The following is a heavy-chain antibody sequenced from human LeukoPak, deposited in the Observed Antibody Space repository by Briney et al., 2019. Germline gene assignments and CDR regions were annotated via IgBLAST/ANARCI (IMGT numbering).Heavy chain of an antibody. CDR1: GYTFTSYY. J-gene: IGHJ5*02. V-gene: IGHV1-46*01. CDR2: INPSGGST. CDR3: ARVTGGYSYGYPHWFDP. Sequence: ASVKVSCKASGYTFTSYYMHWVRQGPGQGLEWMGIINPSGGSTSYAQKLQGRVTMTTDTSTSTAYMELRSLRSDDTAVYYCARVTGGYSYGYPHWFDPWGQGTLVTVSS. D-gene: IGHD5-18*01.